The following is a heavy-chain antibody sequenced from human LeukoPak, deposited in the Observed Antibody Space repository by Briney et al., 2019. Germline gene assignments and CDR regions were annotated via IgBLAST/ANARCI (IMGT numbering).Heavy chain of an antibody. CDR2: INHSGST. Sequence: SETLSLTCAVYGGSFSGYYWSWIRQPPGKGLEWIGEINHSGSTNHNPSLKSRVTISVDTSKNQFSLKLSSVTAADTAVYYCARLPTSGSYPYFDYWGQGTLVTASS. CDR3: ARLPTSGSYPYFDY. CDR1: GGSFSGYY. J-gene: IGHJ4*02. D-gene: IGHD1-26*01. V-gene: IGHV4-34*01.